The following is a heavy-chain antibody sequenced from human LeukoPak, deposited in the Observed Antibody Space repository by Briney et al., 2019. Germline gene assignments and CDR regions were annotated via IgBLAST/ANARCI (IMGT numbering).Heavy chain of an antibody. CDR2: ISTSSSYI. CDR1: GFTFDDYA. V-gene: IGHV3-21*01. J-gene: IGHJ3*02. CDR3: ARDRASDSDAFDI. Sequence: GGSLRLSCAASGFTFDDYAMHWVRRAPGKGLEWVSSISTSSSYIYYADSVKGRFTISRDNAKNSLYLQMNSLRAEDTAVYYCARDRASDSDAFDIWGQGTMVTVSS.